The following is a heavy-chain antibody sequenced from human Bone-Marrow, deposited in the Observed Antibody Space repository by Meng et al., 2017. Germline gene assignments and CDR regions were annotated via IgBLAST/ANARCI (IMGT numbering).Heavy chain of an antibody. D-gene: IGHD3-10*01. CDR2: IKLDGSEK. CDR3: ARFCCGSGTSWGY. Sequence: GESLKISCAASGFTFSSFWMSWVRQAPGKGLEWVANIKLDGSEKYYLDSVKGRFTISRDNAKNSLYLEMSSLRAEDTAVYYCARFCCGSGTSWGYWGQGTLVTVSS. V-gene: IGHV3-7*02. CDR1: GFTFSSFW. J-gene: IGHJ4*02.